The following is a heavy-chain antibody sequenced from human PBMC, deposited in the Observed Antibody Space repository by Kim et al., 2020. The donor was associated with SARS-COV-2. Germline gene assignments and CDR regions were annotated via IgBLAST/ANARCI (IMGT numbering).Heavy chain of an antibody. D-gene: IGHD1-1*01. V-gene: IGHV1-3*01. Sequence: YSQKFQGRVTITRDTSASTAYMELSSLRSEDTAVYYCARVKLAYDSDFDYWGQGTLVTVSS. CDR3: ARVKLAYDSDFDY. J-gene: IGHJ4*02.